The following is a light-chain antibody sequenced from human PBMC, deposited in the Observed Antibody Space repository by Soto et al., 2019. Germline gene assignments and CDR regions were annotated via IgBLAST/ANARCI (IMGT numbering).Light chain of an antibody. CDR3: QQGYTGGSPT. Sequence: DIQMTQSPPSLSAAVGDTVTITCRASNSIDTSLYWFQQKPGKTPKLLIYSAASLPNGVPSRCIAIGSATDFTLTISSLQPDDFVTYYCQQGYTGGSPTFGEGTRLEIK. V-gene: IGKV1-39*01. J-gene: IGKJ5*01. CDR2: SAA. CDR1: NSIDTS.